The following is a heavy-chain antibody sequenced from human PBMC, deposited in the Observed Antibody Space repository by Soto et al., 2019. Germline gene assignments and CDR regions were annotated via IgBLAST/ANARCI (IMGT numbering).Heavy chain of an antibody. Sequence: GGSLRLSCAASGFTFSNYAMTWVRQAPGKGLEWVSVISGSSGSTYYADSVKGRFTISRDNSKNTLYLQMNSLRAEDTAVYYCAKGKGIAAAGTVAFEIWGQGTMVTVSS. CDR1: GFTFSNYA. D-gene: IGHD6-13*01. CDR3: AKGKGIAAAGTVAFEI. V-gene: IGHV3-23*01. J-gene: IGHJ3*02. CDR2: ISGSSGST.